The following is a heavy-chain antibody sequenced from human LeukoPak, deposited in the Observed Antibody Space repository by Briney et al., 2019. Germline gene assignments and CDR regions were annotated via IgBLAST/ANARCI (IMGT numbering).Heavy chain of an antibody. CDR1: GGSFSGYY. J-gene: IGHJ4*02. D-gene: IGHD3-16*02. CDR2: INHSGST. CDR3: ASSGYDYVWGSYPYYFDY. V-gene: IGHV4-34*01. Sequence: PSETLSLTCAVYGGSFSGYYWSWIRQPPGKGLEWIGEINHSGSTNYNPSLKSRVTISVDTSKNQFSLKLSSVTAADTAVYYCASSGYDYVWGSYPYYFDYWGQGTLVTVSS.